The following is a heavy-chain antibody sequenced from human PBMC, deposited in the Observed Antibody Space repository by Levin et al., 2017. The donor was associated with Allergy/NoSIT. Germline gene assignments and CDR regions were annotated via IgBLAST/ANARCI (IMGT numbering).Heavy chain of an antibody. CDR1: GFTFSSYA. V-gene: IGHV3-23*01. CDR2: ISGSGGST. CDR3: AKRRDGYNDY. Sequence: GESLKISCAASGFTFSSYAMSWVRQAPGKGLEWVSAISGSGGSTYYADSVKGRFTISRDNSKNTLYLQLNSLRAEDTAVYYCAKRRDGYNDYWGQGTLVTVSS. D-gene: IGHD5-24*01. J-gene: IGHJ4*02.